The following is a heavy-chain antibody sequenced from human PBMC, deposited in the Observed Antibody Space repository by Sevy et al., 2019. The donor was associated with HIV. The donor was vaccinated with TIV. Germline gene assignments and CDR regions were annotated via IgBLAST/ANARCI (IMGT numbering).Heavy chain of an antibody. CDR2: IKQDGSDK. D-gene: IGHD3-22*01. Sequence: GGSLRLSCAASGFTFSSHYMSWVRQAPGKGLEWVANIKQDGSDKFYVESVKGRFSISRDKAKNSLYLQLSSLRAEDTAMYFCAREALYYYDSERHYDDAFDMWGPGTMVTVSS. CDR1: GFTFSSHY. J-gene: IGHJ3*02. V-gene: IGHV3-7*01. CDR3: AREALYYYDSERHYDDAFDM.